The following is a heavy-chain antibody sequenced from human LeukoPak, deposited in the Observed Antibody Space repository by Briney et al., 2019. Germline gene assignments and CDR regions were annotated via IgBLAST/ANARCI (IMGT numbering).Heavy chain of an antibody. CDR2: LCYSGST. D-gene: IGHD2-8*01. V-gene: IGHV4-39*07. CDR3: ARVRGFCTNGVCYGGAFDI. CDR1: GGSISSSSYY. Sequence: PSETLSLTCTVSGGSISSSSYYWGWIRQPPGKGLEWIGSLCYSGSTYYNPSLKSRVTISVDTSKNQFSLKLSSVTAADTAVYYCARVRGFCTNGVCYGGAFDIWGQGTMVTVSS. J-gene: IGHJ3*02.